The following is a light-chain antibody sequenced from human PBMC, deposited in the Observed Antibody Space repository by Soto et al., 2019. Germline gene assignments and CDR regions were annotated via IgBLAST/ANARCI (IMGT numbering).Light chain of an antibody. CDR3: QQRHMGTIT. CDR2: AXY. V-gene: IGKV3-11*01. Sequence: EFVFTQSAVTLSLSPGERATLSCRAGQSFRGLLAWSQQKPGQAPRLXXYAXYNRATGIPPRFSGSGSGTDFTLTISSLEPDYSVAYYCQQRHMGTITFGQGTRLEIK. CDR1: QSFRGL. J-gene: IGKJ5*01.